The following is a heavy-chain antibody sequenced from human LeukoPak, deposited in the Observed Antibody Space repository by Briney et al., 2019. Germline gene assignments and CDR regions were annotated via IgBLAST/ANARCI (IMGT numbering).Heavy chain of an antibody. CDR2: IYTSGST. Sequence: SETLSLTCTVSGGSISSGSYYWSWIRQPAGKGLEWIGRIYTSGSTNYNPSLKSRVTISVDTSKNQFSLKLSSVTAADTAVYYCARRSMVRGVPVYFDYWGQGTLVTVSS. CDR3: ARRSMVRGVPVYFDY. V-gene: IGHV4-61*02. J-gene: IGHJ4*02. D-gene: IGHD3-10*01. CDR1: GGSISSGSYY.